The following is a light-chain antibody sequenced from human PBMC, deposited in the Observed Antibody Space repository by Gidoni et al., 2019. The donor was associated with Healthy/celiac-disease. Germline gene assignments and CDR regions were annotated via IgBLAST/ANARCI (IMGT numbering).Light chain of an antibody. V-gene: IGKV1-33*01. CDR3: QQYDNLPRGT. CDR1: QDISNY. Sequence: DIQMTQSPSSLSASVGDRVTITCQASQDISNYLNWYQQKPGKAPKLLIYDASNLETGVPSRFSGSGSGTDFTFTISSLQPEDIATCYCQQYDNLPRGTFGQGTKLEIK. CDR2: DAS. J-gene: IGKJ2*01.